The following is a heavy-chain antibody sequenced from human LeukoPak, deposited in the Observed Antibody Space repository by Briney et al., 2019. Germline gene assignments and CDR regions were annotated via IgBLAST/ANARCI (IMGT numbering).Heavy chain of an antibody. J-gene: IGHJ4*02. CDR3: ATHAQGGYCGGDCYSLGYYFDY. V-gene: IGHV4-61*01. CDR1: GGSVSSDNYY. D-gene: IGHD2-21*02. CDR2: IHHSGST. Sequence: SETLSLTCTVSGGSVSSDNYYWSWIRQPPGKGLEWIGYIHHSGSTNYNPSLKSPISISVDMSKNQFSLKLSSVTAAGTAVYYCATHAQGGYCGGDCYSLGYYFDYWGQGTLVTVSS.